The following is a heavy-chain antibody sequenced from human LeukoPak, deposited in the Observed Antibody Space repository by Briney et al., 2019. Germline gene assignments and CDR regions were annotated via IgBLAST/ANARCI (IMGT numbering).Heavy chain of an antibody. V-gene: IGHV3-7*01. Sequence: PGGSLRLSCAASGFTFSSYWMSWVRQAPGKGLEGVANIKKDGSEKYSVDSVKGRFTFSRDNAKNSLYLQMNSLRAEDTAVYYCARDRGSNYGGAFDYWGQGTLVTVSS. CDR2: IKKDGSEK. CDR1: GFTFSSYW. D-gene: IGHD4-11*01. CDR3: ARDRGSNYGGAFDY. J-gene: IGHJ4*02.